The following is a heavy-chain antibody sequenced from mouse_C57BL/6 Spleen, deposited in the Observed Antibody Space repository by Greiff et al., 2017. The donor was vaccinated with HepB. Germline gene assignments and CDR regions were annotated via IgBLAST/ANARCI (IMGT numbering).Heavy chain of an antibody. Sequence: DVQLVESEGGLVQPGSSMKLSCTASGFTFSDYYMAWVRQVPEKGLEWVANINYDGSSTYYLDSLKSRFIISRDNAKNILYLQMSSLKSEDTATYYCAREGLLPGYFDVWGTGTTVTVSS. J-gene: IGHJ1*03. D-gene: IGHD2-3*01. CDR1: GFTFSDYY. V-gene: IGHV5-16*01. CDR3: AREGLLPGYFDV. CDR2: INYDGSST.